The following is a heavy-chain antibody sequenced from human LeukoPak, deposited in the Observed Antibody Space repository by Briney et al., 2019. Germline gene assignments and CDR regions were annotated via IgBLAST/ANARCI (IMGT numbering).Heavy chain of an antibody. CDR1: GGSIGSYY. CDR3: ARVYGSGYDFRGAFDI. Sequence: SETLSLTCTVSGGSIGSYYWTWIRQPPGKGLEWIGYIYYSGSTNYNPSLKSRVTISVDTSKNQFSLRLSSVNAADTAVYYCARVYGSGYDFRGAFDIWGQGTMVTVSS. CDR2: IYYSGST. D-gene: IGHD5-12*01. V-gene: IGHV4-59*01. J-gene: IGHJ3*02.